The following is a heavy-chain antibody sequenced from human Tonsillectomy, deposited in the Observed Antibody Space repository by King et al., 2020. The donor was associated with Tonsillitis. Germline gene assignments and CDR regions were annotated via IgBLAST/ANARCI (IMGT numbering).Heavy chain of an antibody. D-gene: IGHD3-3*01. J-gene: IGHJ6*03. CDR2: IYPGDSYT. CDR3: ARRRGSGYLYYYYMDV. Sequence: QLVQSGAEVKKPGESLKISCKGSGYSFTSYWIGWVRQMPGKGLEWMGIIYPGDSYTRYSPSFQGQVTISADKSISTAYLQGSSLKASDTAMYYCARRRGSGYLYYYYMDVWGKGTTVTVSS. V-gene: IGHV5-51*01. CDR1: GYSFTSYW.